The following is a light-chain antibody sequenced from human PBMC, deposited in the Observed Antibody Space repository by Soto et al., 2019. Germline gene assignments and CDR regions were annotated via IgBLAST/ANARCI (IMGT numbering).Light chain of an antibody. CDR2: GAS. Sequence: EIVLTQSPGTLSLSPGERATLSCRASQSVSSSYLAWYQQKPGQAPRLLIYGASSRATGLHDRFSGSGSGTDFTLTISRLEPEDYAVYYCQQYGSSLWTFGQGTKVEIK. V-gene: IGKV3-20*01. J-gene: IGKJ1*01. CDR1: QSVSSSY. CDR3: QQYGSSLWT.